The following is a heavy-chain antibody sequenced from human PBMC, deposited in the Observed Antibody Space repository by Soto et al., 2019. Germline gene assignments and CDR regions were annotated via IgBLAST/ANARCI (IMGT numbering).Heavy chain of an antibody. CDR1: GFTFSSYW. D-gene: IGHD6-13*01. CDR2: INSDGSST. Sequence: GGSLRLSCAASGFTFSSYWMHWVRQAPGKGLVWVSRINSDGSSTSYADSVKGRFTISRDNAKNTLYLQMNSLRAEDTAVYYCARVPVGVAAADYYFDYWGQGTLVTVSS. J-gene: IGHJ4*02. CDR3: ARVPVGVAAADYYFDY. V-gene: IGHV3-74*01.